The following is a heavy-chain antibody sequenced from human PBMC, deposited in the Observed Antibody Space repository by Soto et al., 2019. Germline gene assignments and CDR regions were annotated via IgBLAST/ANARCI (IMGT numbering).Heavy chain of an antibody. D-gene: IGHD4-17*01. Sequence: EVQLLESGGGLVQPGGSLRLSCAGSGLTFINYAMVWVRQATGKGLEWVSAISGGGGGAHYADSVRGRCSISRDNSKNTLYLQMNSLRAEDTALYYCAKDPTGDYGGAFHDLCPGTMVTVSS. CDR1: GLTFINYA. CDR2: ISGGGGGA. CDR3: AKDPTGDYGGAFHD. V-gene: IGHV3-23*01. J-gene: IGHJ3*01.